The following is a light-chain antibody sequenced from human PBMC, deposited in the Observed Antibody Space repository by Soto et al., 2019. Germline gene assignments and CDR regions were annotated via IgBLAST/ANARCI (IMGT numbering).Light chain of an antibody. CDR3: QQYGSSPPGT. Sequence: EIVMTQSPATLSVSPGERATLSCRASQFISRYLAWYQQKPGQAPRLLIYGASTRATGIPATFSGSGSGTEFTLTISSLQSEDFAVYYCQQYGSSPPGTFGQGTKLEIK. CDR1: QFISRY. CDR2: GAS. V-gene: IGKV3-15*01. J-gene: IGKJ2*02.